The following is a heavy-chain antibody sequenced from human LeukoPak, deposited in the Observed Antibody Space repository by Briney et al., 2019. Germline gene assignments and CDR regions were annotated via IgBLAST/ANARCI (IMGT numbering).Heavy chain of an antibody. CDR1: EFTFSDHY. Sequence: GGSLRLSCAGSEFTFSDHYMSWTRQAPGKGLECVSYISRSGDTIYYADSVKGRFTISRDNAKKSLYLQMNSLRAEDTAVYYCARRSGGLYYYYMDVWGKGNTVTVSS. V-gene: IGHV3-11*01. D-gene: IGHD2-15*01. J-gene: IGHJ6*03. CDR2: ISRSGDTI. CDR3: ARRSGGLYYYYMDV.